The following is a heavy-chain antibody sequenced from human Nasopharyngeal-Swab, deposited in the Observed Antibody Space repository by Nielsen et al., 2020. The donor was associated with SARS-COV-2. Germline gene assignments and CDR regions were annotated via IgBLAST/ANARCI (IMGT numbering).Heavy chain of an antibody. V-gene: IGHV4-39*01. D-gene: IGHD3-9*01. CDR2: IYSSGST. CDR3: ARAGVDTSTGSSGGCFDY. J-gene: IGHJ4*02. Sequence: WIRQPPGKGLEWVGSIYSSGSTHYTPSLPLLFPPSVDTSKSQFSMTLRSVTAADTAVYYCARAGVDTSTGSSGGCFDYWGQGTLVTVSS.